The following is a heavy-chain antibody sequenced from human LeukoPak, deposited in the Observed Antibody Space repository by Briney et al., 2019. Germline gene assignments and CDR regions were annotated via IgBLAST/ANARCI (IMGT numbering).Heavy chain of an antibody. CDR2: IYPGDSDT. V-gene: IGHV5-51*01. Sequence: GESLKISCKGSGYTFTDYWIGWVRQMPGKGLEWMGIIYPGDSDTRYSPSFQGQVTISADKSISTAYLQWSSLKASDSAVYYCARRMYQTTISPFDNWGQGTLVTVSS. CDR3: ARRMYQTTISPFDN. J-gene: IGHJ4*02. CDR1: GYTFTDYW. D-gene: IGHD3-3*01.